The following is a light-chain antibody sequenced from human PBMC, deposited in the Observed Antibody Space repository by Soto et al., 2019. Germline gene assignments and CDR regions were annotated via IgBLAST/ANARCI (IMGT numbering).Light chain of an antibody. J-gene: IGKJ1*01. CDR3: QQSGSSPWK. CDR2: GAS. CDR1: QSVSSSY. V-gene: IGKV3-20*01. Sequence: EIVLTQSPGTLSLSPGERATLSCRASQSVSSSYLAWYQQKPGQAPRLLIYGASSRATVIPDRFSGSGSGTDFTLTISRLEPEDFAVYYCQQSGSSPWKFGQGTKVEIK.